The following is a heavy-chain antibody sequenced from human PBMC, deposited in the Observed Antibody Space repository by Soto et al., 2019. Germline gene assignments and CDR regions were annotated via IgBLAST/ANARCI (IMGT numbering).Heavy chain of an antibody. V-gene: IGHV3-30*18. D-gene: IGHD1-26*01. Sequence: GGSLRLSCVASGFTLSSYGMHWVRQAPGKGLEWVALISFDGRNTYYADSVKGRFTTSRDTSKNTLYLQMNSLIVEDTAVYYCAKQWLYGGSYYFDYWGQGTPVTVSS. J-gene: IGHJ4*02. CDR3: AKQWLYGGSYYFDY. CDR2: ISFDGRNT. CDR1: GFTLSSYG.